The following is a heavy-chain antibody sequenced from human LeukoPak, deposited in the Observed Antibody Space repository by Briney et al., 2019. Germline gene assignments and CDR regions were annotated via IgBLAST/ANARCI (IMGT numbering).Heavy chain of an antibody. J-gene: IGHJ4*02. CDR3: ARRGSGWEVYYFDY. CDR1: GYSISSGYY. D-gene: IGHD6-19*01. V-gene: IGHV4-38-2*01. Sequence: RASETLSLTCAVSGYSISSGYYWGWIRQPPGKGLEWIGSIYHSGSTYYNPSLKSRVTISVDTSKNQFSLKLSSVTAADTAVYYCARRGSGWEVYYFDYWGQGTLVTVSS. CDR2: IYHSGST.